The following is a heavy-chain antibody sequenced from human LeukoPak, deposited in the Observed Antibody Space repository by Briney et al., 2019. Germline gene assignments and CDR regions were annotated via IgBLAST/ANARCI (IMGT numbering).Heavy chain of an antibody. CDR3: AYGLALTGWFDP. V-gene: IGHV1-69*05. Sequence: SSVKVSCKASGGTFSSYAISWVRQAPGQGLEWMGRNIPLFGTTNYAQKFQGRVTITTDESTSTAYMELSSLRSEDTAVYHCAYGLALTGWFDPWGQGTLVTVSS. D-gene: IGHD3/OR15-3a*01. CDR2: NIPLFGTT. CDR1: GGTFSSYA. J-gene: IGHJ5*02.